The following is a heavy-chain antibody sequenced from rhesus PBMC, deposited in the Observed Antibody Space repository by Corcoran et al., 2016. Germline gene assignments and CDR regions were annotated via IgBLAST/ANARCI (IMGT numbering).Heavy chain of an antibody. V-gene: IGHV1-180*01. J-gene: IGHJ5-2*02. CDR1: GYAFTSYY. CDR2: ITPYNGNT. Sequence: QVQLVQSGADIKQPGASVKLSCKASGYAFTSYYMPWARQAPGPGREWIGLITPYNGNTVYAKNFQGKVPIKTGTSTGTGYMELSSLRSDDTAVYYCARAPATGSLDVWGRGVLVTVSS. CDR3: ARAPATGSLDV. D-gene: IGHD2-21*01.